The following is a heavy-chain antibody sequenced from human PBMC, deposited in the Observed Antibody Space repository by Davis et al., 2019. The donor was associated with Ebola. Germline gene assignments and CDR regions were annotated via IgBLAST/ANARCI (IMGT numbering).Heavy chain of an antibody. CDR2: IWFDGSNE. Sequence: GESLKISCIASGFTFSSYAMHWVRQAPGKGLEWVASIWFDGSNEDYADSVKGRFTISRDNPKNTLYLEMNSLRVDDTAVYHCARHLGYGCDSVPFNFWGQGTMVTVSS. V-gene: IGHV3-33*08. CDR3: ARHLGYGCDSVPFNF. D-gene: IGHD4-23*01. CDR1: GFTFSSYA. J-gene: IGHJ3*01.